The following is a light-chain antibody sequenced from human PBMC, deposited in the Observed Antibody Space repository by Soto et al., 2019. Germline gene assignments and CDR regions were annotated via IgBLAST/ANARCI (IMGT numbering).Light chain of an antibody. Sequence: AIPMTQSPSSLSASLGDRVTIHFRASQGIRNDLGWYQQKPGKAPKLLIYAASNLQSGVPSRFSGSGSGTEFTLTISSLQPGDFATYYCQHYNTYPWTFGQGTKVDIK. CDR1: QGIRND. CDR3: QHYNTYPWT. V-gene: IGKV1-6*01. CDR2: AAS. J-gene: IGKJ1*01.